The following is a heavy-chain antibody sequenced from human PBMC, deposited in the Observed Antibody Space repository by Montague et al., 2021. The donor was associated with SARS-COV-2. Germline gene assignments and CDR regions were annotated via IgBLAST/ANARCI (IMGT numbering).Heavy chain of an antibody. CDR3: ARRVTGTSVHYYYLGMDD. CDR1: GGSISSSSYY. J-gene: IGHJ6*02. D-gene: IGHD1-20*01. Sequence: SETRSLTCTVSGGSISSSSYYWGWIRQPPGKGLEWIVSIYYSGSTYYNPSLKSRVTISVDTSKNQFSLKLSSVTAADTAVYYCARRVTGTSVHYYYLGMDDWGQGTPVTVSS. V-gene: IGHV4-39*01. CDR2: IYYSGST.